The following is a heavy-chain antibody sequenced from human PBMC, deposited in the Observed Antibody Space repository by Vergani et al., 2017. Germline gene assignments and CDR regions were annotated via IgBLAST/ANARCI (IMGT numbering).Heavy chain of an antibody. V-gene: IGHV1-18*01. Sequence: QVQLVQSGAEVKKPGASVKVSCKASGYTFTSYGISWVRQAPGQGLEWMGWISAYNGNTNYAQKLQGRVTMTTDTSTSTAYMERRSLRSDDTAVYYCARDVVVVAAENYYYYYGMDVWGQGTTVTVSS. CDR1: GYTFTSYG. J-gene: IGHJ6*02. D-gene: IGHD2-15*01. CDR2: ISAYNGNT. CDR3: ARDVVVVAAENYYYYYGMDV.